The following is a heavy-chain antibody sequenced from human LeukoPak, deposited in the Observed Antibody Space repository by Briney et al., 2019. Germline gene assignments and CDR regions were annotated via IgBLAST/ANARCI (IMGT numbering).Heavy chain of an antibody. CDR2: IIPIFGTA. CDR3: ASGSIRLWFGELSLAPNDY. J-gene: IGHJ4*02. D-gene: IGHD3-10*01. Sequence: SVKVSCKASGGTFSSYAISWVRQAPGQGLEWMGGIIPIFGTANYAQKFQGRVTITTDESTSTAYMELSSLRSEDTAVYYCASGSIRLWFGELSLAPNDYWGQGTLVTVSS. V-gene: IGHV1-69*05. CDR1: GGTFSSYA.